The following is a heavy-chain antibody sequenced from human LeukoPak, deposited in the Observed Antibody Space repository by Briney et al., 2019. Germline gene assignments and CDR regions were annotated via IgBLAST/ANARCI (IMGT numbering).Heavy chain of an antibody. CDR1: GGSFSGYY. CDR3: AKIRWQRSFDY. J-gene: IGHJ4*02. CDR2: INHSGST. D-gene: IGHD4-23*01. Sequence: SETLSLTCAVYGGSFSGYYWSWIRQPPGKGLEWIGEINHSGSTNYNPSLKSRVTISVDTSKNQFSLKLSSVTAADTAVYYCAKIRWQRSFDYWGQGTLVTVSS. V-gene: IGHV4-34*01.